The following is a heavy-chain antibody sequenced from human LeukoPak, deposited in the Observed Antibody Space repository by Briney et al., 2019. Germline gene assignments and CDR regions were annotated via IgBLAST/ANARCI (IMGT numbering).Heavy chain of an antibody. CDR2: TIPIFGTA. D-gene: IGHD1-20*01. Sequence: ASVKVSCKASGGTFSSYAISWARQAPGQGLEWMGGTIPIFGTANYAQKFQGRVTITTDESTSTAYMELSSLRSEDTAVYYCARGLITGTTYYYYYMDVWGEGTTVTVSS. CDR1: GGTFSSYA. J-gene: IGHJ6*03. CDR3: ARGLITGTTYYYYYMDV. V-gene: IGHV1-69*05.